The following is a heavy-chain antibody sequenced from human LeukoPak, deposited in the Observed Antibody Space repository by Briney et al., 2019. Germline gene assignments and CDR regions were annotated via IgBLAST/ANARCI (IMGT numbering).Heavy chain of an antibody. CDR2: IYYSGST. Sequence: SETLSLTCTVSGGSISSSTYYWGWIRQPPGKGLEWLGSIYYSGSTYYNPSLKSRITISVDTSKNQFSLKLSSVTAADTAVYYCARRFLTIDNWFDPWGQGTLVTVSS. CDR3: ARRFLTIDNWFDP. V-gene: IGHV4-39*01. D-gene: IGHD3-3*01. CDR1: GGSISSSTYY. J-gene: IGHJ5*02.